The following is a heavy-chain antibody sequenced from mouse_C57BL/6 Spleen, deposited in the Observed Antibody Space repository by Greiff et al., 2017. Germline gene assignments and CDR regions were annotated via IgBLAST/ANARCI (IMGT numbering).Heavy chain of an antibody. CDR1: GFNFKNSY. CDR3: ARDYYGSVDY. D-gene: IGHD1-1*01. V-gene: IGHV14-3*01. J-gene: IGHJ2*01. Sequence: EVQLQQSVAELVRPGASVKLSCTASGFNFKNSYMHWVKQRPEQGLEWIGRIDPANGNTKYAPKFQGKATITADTSSNTAYLQLSSLTSEDAAIYYCARDYYGSVDYWGQGTTLTVSS. CDR2: IDPANGNT.